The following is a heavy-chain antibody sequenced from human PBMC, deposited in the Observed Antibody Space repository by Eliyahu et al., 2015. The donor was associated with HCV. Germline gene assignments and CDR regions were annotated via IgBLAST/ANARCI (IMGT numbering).Heavy chain of an antibody. CDR3: ARQLVGLITYTHDY. CDR2: LNPNSGDT. D-gene: IGHD3-10*01. CDR1: GSTFTAYY. V-gene: IGHV1-2*02. Sequence: QVQLVQSGAEVKKPGASVKVSCKASGSTFTAYYMHWVRQAPGQGLWWMGWLNPNSGDTNYAQKFQGRVTMTRDTSISTAYMELSRLRSDDTAIYYCARQLVGLITYTHDYWGQGTLVTVSS. J-gene: IGHJ4*02.